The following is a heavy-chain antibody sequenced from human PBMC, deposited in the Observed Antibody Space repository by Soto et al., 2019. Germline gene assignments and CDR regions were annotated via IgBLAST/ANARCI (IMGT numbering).Heavy chain of an antibody. CDR3: AREMDTAMAENGTPYYYYGMDV. CDR1: GFTFSDYY. D-gene: IGHD5-18*01. J-gene: IGHJ6*02. CDR2: ISSSGSTI. Sequence: AGGSLRLSCAASGFTFSDYYMSWIRQAPGKGLEWVSYISSSGSTIYYADSVKGRFTISRDNAKNSLYLQMNSLRAEDTAVYYCAREMDTAMAENGTPYYYYGMDVWGQGTTVTVSS. V-gene: IGHV3-11*01.